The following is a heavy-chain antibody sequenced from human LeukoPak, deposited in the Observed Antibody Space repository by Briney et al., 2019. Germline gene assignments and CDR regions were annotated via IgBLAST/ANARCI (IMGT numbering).Heavy chain of an antibody. CDR2: ISSSGNTI. D-gene: IGHD4-17*01. J-gene: IGHJ4*02. CDR1: GFIFSDSY. Sequence: GGSLRLSCTASGFIFSDSYMSWIRQAPGKGLEWVSYISSSGNTIYYADSVKGRFTISRDNAKNSLSLQMNSLRAEDTAVYYCARRDHGDYGEEYWGQGTLVTVSS. V-gene: IGHV3-11*04. CDR3: ARRDHGDYGEEY.